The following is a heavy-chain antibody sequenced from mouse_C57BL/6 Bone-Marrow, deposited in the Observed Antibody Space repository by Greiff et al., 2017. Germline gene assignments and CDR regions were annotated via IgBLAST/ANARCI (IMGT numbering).Heavy chain of an antibody. Sequence: QVQLQQPGAELVKPGASVKLSCKASGYTFTSYWMHWVKQRPGRGLEWIGRIDPNSGGTTYNEKFKSKATLTVDKPSSTAYMELAILTSEDSAVYYCARSEGAYDGYYSYAMDYWGQGTSVTVSS. V-gene: IGHV1-62-3*01. CDR2: IDPNSGGT. CDR3: ARSEGAYDGYYSYAMDY. J-gene: IGHJ4*01. D-gene: IGHD2-3*01. CDR1: GYTFTSYW.